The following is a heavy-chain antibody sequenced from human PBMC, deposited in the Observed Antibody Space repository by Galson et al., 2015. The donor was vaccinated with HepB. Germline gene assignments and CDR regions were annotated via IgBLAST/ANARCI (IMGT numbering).Heavy chain of an antibody. CDR2: ISWKSDFT. J-gene: IGHJ6*02. V-gene: IGHV3-9*01. Sequence: SLRLSCAASGFTFEDYAMHWVRQVPGKGLEWVSGISWKSDFTGYADSVRGRFTISGDNAKYSLYLQMNSLRTEDTALYYCAQDLTYYYGSGSYFVGMDAWGQGTTVTVS. D-gene: IGHD3-10*01. CDR3: AQDLTYYYGSGSYFVGMDA. CDR1: GFTFEDYA.